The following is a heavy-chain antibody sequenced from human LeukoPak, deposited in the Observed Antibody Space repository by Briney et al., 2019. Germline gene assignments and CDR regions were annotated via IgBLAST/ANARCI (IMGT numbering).Heavy chain of an antibody. D-gene: IGHD2-2*01. CDR3: AKDRYCTSSSCPIDY. Sequence: GGSLRLSCAASGFTFSSYSMNWVRQAPGKGLEWVSGINWKSDKIGYADSVKGRFTISRDNSKNSLYLQMNSLRVEDTALYYCAKDRYCTSSSCPIDYWGQGTMVIVSS. J-gene: IGHJ4*02. V-gene: IGHV3-9*01. CDR2: INWKSDKI. CDR1: GFTFSSYS.